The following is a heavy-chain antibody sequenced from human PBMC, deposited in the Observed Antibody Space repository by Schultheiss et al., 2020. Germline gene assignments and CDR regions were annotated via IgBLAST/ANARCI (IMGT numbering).Heavy chain of an antibody. CDR1: GYTFTSYG. D-gene: IGHD6-13*01. Sequence: SVKVSCKASGYTFTSYGISWVRQAPGQGLEWMGRIIPILGIANYAQKFQGRVTITADKSTSTAYMELSRLRSDDTAVYYCARGSWSGSNWFDPWGQGTLVTVSS. CDR2: IIPILGIA. J-gene: IGHJ5*02. CDR3: ARGSWSGSNWFDP. V-gene: IGHV1-69*04.